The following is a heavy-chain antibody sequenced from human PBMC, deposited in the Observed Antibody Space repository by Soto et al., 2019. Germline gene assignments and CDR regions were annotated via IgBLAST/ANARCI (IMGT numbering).Heavy chain of an antibody. D-gene: IGHD1-20*01. CDR3: ARRYGRNFDY. Sequence: SEPLCLTCAVSCGSISDRGYSRSWIRQPPGKGLEWIGEINHSGSTNYNPSLKSRVTISVDTSKNQFSLKLSSVTAADTAVYYCARRYGRNFDYWGQGTLVTVSS. CDR2: INHSGST. V-gene: IGHV4-34*01. J-gene: IGHJ4*02. CDR1: CGSISDRGYS.